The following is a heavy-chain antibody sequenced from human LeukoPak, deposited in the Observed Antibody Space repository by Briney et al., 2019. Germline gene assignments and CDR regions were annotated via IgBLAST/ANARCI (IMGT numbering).Heavy chain of an antibody. D-gene: IGHD6-6*01. V-gene: IGHV4-39*07. CDR2: IYHSGST. CDR1: GGSISSSSYY. CDR3: ARDFLSSSGTFDY. J-gene: IGHJ4*02. Sequence: SETLSLTCTVSGGSISSSSYYWVWIRQPPGKGLEWIGEIYHSGSTNYNPSLKSRVTISVDKSKNQFSLKLSSVTAADTAVYYCARDFLSSSGTFDYWGQGTLVTVSS.